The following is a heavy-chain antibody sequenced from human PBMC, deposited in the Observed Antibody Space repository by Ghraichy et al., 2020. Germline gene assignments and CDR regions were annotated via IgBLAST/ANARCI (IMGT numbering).Heavy chain of an antibody. V-gene: IGHV6-1*01. CDR2: TYYRSKWYN. CDR3: ARDRAPGTYYDFWDPYYMDV. D-gene: IGHD3-3*01. Sequence: SQTLSLTCAISGDSVSSNSAAWNWIRQSPSRGLEWLGRTYYRSKWYNDYAVSVKSRITINPDTSKNQFSLQLNFVTPEDTAVYYCARDRAPGTYYDFWDPYYMDVWGKGTTVTVSS. J-gene: IGHJ6*03. CDR1: GDSVSSNSAA.